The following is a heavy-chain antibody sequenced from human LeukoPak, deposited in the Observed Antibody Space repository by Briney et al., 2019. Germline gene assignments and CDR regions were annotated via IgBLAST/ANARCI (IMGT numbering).Heavy chain of an antibody. D-gene: IGHD3-16*01. CDR3: HGNPPGEYVWGSYP. CDR2: INHSGST. V-gene: IGHV4-34*08. Sequence: PSETPSLTCAVYGENFSIYFYSWIRQPPGKGLEWIGEINHSGSTNYNPSLKSRVTISVDTSKNQFSLKLSSVTAADTAVYYCHGNPPGEYVWGSYPWGQGTLVTVSS. CDR1: GENFSIYF. J-gene: IGHJ5*02.